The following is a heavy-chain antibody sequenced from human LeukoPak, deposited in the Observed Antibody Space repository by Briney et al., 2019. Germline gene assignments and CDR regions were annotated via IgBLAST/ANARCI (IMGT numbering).Heavy chain of an antibody. CDR2: FSDSGNT. J-gene: IGHJ4*02. CDR3: AGGTYLDPRDY. D-gene: IGHD3/OR15-3a*01. V-gene: IGHV4-59*01. Sequence: PSETLSLTCTVAGDSIGSFHWSWIRQPPGRGLEWIGYFSDSGNTNCNPYLKSRVTLSVDTSKSQFSLKLNSVTAADTAVYYCAGGTYLDPRDYWGQGTLVTVSS. CDR1: GDSIGSFH.